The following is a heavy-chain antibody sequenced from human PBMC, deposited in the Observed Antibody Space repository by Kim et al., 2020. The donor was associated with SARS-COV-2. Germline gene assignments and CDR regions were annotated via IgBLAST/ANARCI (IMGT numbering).Heavy chain of an antibody. CDR3: AKLGIAVAGYYFDY. J-gene: IGHJ4*02. Sequence: AGSAKGRFTITRDNSKNPLYLQMSSLRAEDTAVYYCAKLGIAVAGYYFDYWGQGTLVTVSS. V-gene: IGHV3-23*01. D-gene: IGHD6-19*01.